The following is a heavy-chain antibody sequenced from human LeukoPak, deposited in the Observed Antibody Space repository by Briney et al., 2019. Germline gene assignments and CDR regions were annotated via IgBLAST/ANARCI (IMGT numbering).Heavy chain of an antibody. CDR2: IYTSGST. V-gene: IGHV4-4*07. CDR3: ARALNSGSFSSFDY. Sequence: PSETLSLTCTVSGGSISSYYWSWIRQPAGKGLEWIGRIYTSGSTNYNPSLKSRVTMSVDTSKNQFSLKLSSVTAADTAVYYCARALNSGSFSSFDYWGQGTLVTVSS. CDR1: GGSISSYY. J-gene: IGHJ4*02. D-gene: IGHD1-26*01.